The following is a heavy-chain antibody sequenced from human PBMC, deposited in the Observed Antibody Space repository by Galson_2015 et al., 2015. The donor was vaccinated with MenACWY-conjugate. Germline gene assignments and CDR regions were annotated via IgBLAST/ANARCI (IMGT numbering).Heavy chain of an antibody. V-gene: IGHV3-23*01. Sequence: SLRLSCAVSGFTFSTYAMSWVRQAPGKGLEWVSSISDRVGTTYYADSVKGRFIISRDNSKNTLYLQMNSLTAEDTAVYYCARESGDSSGHPSSWGQGTLVTVSS. D-gene: IGHD3-22*01. CDR1: GFTFSTYA. CDR2: ISDRVGTT. J-gene: IGHJ5*02. CDR3: ARESGDSSGHPSS.